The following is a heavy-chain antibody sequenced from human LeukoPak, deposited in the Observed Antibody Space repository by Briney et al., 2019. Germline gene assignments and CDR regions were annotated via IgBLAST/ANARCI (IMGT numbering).Heavy chain of an antibody. V-gene: IGHV4-34*01. CDR3: ARGLEVVVAATQFDY. J-gene: IGHJ4*02. CDR1: GGSFSGYY. CDR2: INHSGST. Sequence: SETLSLTCAVYGGSFSGYYWSWIRQPPGKGLEWIGEINHSGSTNYNPPLKSRVTISVDTSKNQFSLKLSSVTAADTAVYYCARGLEVVVAATQFDYWGQGTLVTVSS. D-gene: IGHD2-15*01.